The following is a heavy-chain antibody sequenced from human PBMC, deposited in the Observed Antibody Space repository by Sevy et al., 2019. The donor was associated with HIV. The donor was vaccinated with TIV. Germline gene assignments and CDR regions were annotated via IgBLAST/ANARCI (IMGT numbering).Heavy chain of an antibody. D-gene: IGHD2-8*01. CDR3: AREGCSRPHDY. Sequence: GGSLRLSCAASGFAFYEYSMSWIRQAPGKGLEWVATLCFGCGKINYADSVKGRFTISRDNSKNSFYLQMDNLRVEDTALYCGAREGCSRPHDYWGQGTRVTVSS. V-gene: IGHV3-23*01. J-gene: IGHJ4*02. CDR1: GFAFYEYS. CDR2: LCFGCGKI.